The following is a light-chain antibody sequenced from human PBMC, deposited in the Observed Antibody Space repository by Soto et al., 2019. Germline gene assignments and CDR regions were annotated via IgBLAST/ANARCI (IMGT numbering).Light chain of an antibody. J-gene: IGKJ2*02. CDR2: GAS. V-gene: IGKV3-15*01. CDR3: QQYNNWPPGT. CDR1: QSVSSN. Sequence: EIVMTQSPATLSVSPGERATLSCRASQSVSSNLAWYQQNPGQAPRLLIYGASTRATGIPARFSGSGSGTEFTLTISSLQSEDFGVYYYQQYNNWPPGTFGQGTKLEIK.